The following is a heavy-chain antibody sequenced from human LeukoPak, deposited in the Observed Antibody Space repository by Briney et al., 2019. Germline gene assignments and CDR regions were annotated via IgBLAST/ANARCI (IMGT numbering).Heavy chain of an antibody. D-gene: IGHD3-16*01. CDR3: EKDSAMMITFGGVLDY. Sequence: PGGSLRLSCAASGFTFSSYAMSSVRQAPGKGLEWVSAISGSGGSTYYADSVKGRFTISRDNSKNTLYLQMNSLRAEDTAVYYCEKDSAMMITFGGVLDYWGQGTLVTVSS. V-gene: IGHV3-23*01. CDR2: ISGSGGST. J-gene: IGHJ4*02. CDR1: GFTFSSYA.